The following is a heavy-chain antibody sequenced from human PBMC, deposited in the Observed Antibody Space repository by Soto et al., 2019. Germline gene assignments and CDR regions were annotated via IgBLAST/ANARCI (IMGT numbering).Heavy chain of an antibody. CDR3: VGGQYYFDY. CDR2: ISYDGSDK. D-gene: IGHD3-10*01. J-gene: IGHJ4*02. V-gene: IGHV3-30*03. CDR1: GFPFTSYG. Sequence: QVQLVESGGGVVQPGRSLRLSCAASGFPFTSYGMHWVREGPDKGLEWVAIISYDGSDKYYADSVKGRFTISRDNYKNTLYLQINSLRPEDTALYYCVGGQYYFDYRGQGTLVIVSS.